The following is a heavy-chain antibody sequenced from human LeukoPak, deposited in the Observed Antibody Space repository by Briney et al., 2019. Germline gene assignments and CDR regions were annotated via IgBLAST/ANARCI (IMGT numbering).Heavy chain of an antibody. J-gene: IGHJ4*02. CDR2: IYYSGST. CDR1: GGSISSGDYY. Sequence: SETLSLTCTVSGGSISSGDYYWSWIRQPPGKGLEWIGYIYYSGSTYYNPSLKSRVTISVDTSKNQFSLKLSSVTAADTAVYYCARESITMVRGVIAYIAIDYWGQGTLVTVSS. CDR3: ARESITMVRGVIAYIAIDY. V-gene: IGHV4-30-4*01. D-gene: IGHD3-10*01.